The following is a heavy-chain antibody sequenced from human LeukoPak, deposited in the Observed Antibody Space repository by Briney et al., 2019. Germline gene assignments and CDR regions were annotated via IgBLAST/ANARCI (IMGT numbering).Heavy chain of an antibody. V-gene: IGHV4-38-2*02. D-gene: IGHD3-22*01. J-gene: IGHJ4*02. CDR3: ARVHYYDEYYFDY. Sequence: PSETLSLTCTVSGYSISSGYYWGWIRQPPGKGLEWIGSIYHSGSTYYNPSLKSRVTISVDTSKNQFSLKLSSVTAADTAVYYCARVHYYDEYYFDYWGQGTLVTVSS. CDR1: GYSISSGYY. CDR2: IYHSGST.